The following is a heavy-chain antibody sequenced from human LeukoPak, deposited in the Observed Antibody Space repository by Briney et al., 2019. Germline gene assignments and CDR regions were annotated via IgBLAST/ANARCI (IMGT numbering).Heavy chain of an antibody. J-gene: IGHJ6*02. CDR1: GGSISSSNW. Sequence: SGTLSLTCAVSGGSISSSNWWSWVRQPPGQGLEWIGEIYHSGSTNYNPSLKSRVTISVDKSKNQFSLKLSSVTAADTAVYYCARAAGILEWLLPSTGNYYYGVDVWGQGTTVTVSS. V-gene: IGHV4-4*02. CDR2: IYHSGST. CDR3: ARAAGILEWLLPSTGNYYYGVDV. D-gene: IGHD3-3*01.